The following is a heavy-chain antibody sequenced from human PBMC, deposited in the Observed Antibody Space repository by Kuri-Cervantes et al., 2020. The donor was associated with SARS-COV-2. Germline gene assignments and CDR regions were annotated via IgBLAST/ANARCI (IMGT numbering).Heavy chain of an antibody. CDR1: GYTLTELS. J-gene: IGHJ3*02. D-gene: IGHD3-3*01. V-gene: IGHV1-24*01. CDR2: FDPEDGET. Sequence: ASVKVSCKVSGYTLTELSMHWVRQAPGKGLEWMGGFDPEDGETIYAQKFQGRVTMTEDTSTDTAYMELSSLKSDDTAVYYCAREVGTYYDFWSGDWAFDIWGQGTMVTVSS. CDR3: AREVGTYYDFWSGDWAFDI.